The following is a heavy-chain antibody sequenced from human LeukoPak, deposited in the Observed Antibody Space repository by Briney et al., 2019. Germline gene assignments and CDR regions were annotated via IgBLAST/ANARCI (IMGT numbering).Heavy chain of an antibody. CDR2: IYYISNT. CDR1: GASVGSAGYY. CDR3: ARTQSQSGSYRYYFGY. V-gene: IGHV4-61*08. D-gene: IGHD1-26*01. J-gene: IGHJ4*02. Sequence: SETLSLTCTVSGASVGSAGYYWSWIRQPPGGGLEWIGYIYYISNTNYNPSLKSRVTMSVDPSKNQFSLKLNSVTAADTAVYYCARTQSQSGSYRYYFGYWGQGALVTVSS.